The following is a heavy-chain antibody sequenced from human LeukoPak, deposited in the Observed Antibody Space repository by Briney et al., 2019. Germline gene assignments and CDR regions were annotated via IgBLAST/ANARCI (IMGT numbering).Heavy chain of an antibody. CDR3: AGGGLNYSDSSGYYRY. CDR2: INPNSGGT. CDR1: GYTFTGYY. V-gene: IGHV1-2*02. D-gene: IGHD3-22*01. J-gene: IGHJ4*02. Sequence: ASVKVSCKASGYTFTGYYMHWVRQAPGQGLEWMGWINPNSGGTNYAQKFQGRVTVTRDTSISTAYMELSRLRSDDTAVYYCAGGGLNYSDSSGYYRYWGQGTLVTVSS.